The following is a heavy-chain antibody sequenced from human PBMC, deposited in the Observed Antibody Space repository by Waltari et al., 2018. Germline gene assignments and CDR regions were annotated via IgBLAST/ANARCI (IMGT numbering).Heavy chain of an antibody. CDR2: IAVDWKEK. V-gene: IGHV3-30*18. D-gene: IGHD5-12*01. CDR3: AKELYPGYARRLFDY. Sequence: QVQLVESGGGVVQPGRSLSLSCTASGFRFSNYGMHWVRQAPGKGREWLAVIAVDWKEKHYAESVKGRLTVSRDNSKNTLFLQLNSLRAEDTAVYYCAKELYPGYARRLFDYWGQGTLVTVSS. CDR1: GFRFSNYG. J-gene: IGHJ4*02.